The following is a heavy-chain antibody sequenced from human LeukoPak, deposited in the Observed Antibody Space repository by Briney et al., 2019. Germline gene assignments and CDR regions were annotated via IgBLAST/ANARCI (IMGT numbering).Heavy chain of an antibody. CDR3: ATVPRIPAVGNTEYFQH. J-gene: IGHJ1*01. Sequence: GESLQISCKGSGCSFTSYWIGWVRQMPGKGLEWMGIVNPGDSDTRYSPSFQGQVTISVDKAISTAYLQWSSLQASDTAMYYCATVPRIPAVGNTEYFQHWGQGTLVTVSS. V-gene: IGHV5-51*01. D-gene: IGHD6-13*01. CDR2: VNPGDSDT. CDR1: GCSFTSYW.